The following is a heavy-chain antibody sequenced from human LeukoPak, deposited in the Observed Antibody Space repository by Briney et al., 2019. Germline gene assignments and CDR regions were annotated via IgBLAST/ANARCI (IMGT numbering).Heavy chain of an antibody. Sequence: GGSLRLSCAASEFSVGSNYMTWVRQAPGKGLEWVSLIYSGGSTYYADSVKGRFTISRDNSKNTLYLQMNSLRAEDTAVYYCARDGGYCTNGVCYTGPFDYWGQGTLVTVSS. CDR2: IYSGGST. V-gene: IGHV3-66*01. CDR1: EFSVGSNY. CDR3: ARDGGYCTNGVCYTGPFDY. J-gene: IGHJ4*02. D-gene: IGHD2-8*01.